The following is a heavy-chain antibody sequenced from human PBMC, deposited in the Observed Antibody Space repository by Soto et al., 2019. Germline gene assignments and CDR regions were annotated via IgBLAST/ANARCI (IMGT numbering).Heavy chain of an antibody. CDR3: AGEDHWRLLDY. CDR1: GDSIKTRY. V-gene: IGHV4-59*11. D-gene: IGHD1-1*01. Sequence: SETLSLTCTVSGDSIKTRYWCWIRQRPGKGMEWMGYIYNTWDNYNPYLMSRASMSLDTLKNHFSLRPGSVTAAATAVYYWAGEDHWRLLDYWGRGNLVTVSS. CDR2: IYNTWD. J-gene: IGHJ4*02.